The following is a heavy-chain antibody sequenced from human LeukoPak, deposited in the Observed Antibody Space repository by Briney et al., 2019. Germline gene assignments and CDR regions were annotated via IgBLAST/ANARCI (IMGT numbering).Heavy chain of an antibody. CDR3: AGDYNFLTGLNY. J-gene: IGHJ4*02. CDR2: IGRQGDSDAT. Sequence: GGSLRLSCAASGLTFSGSGIHWVRQASGKGLEWLGRIGRQGDSDATRYAASLKGKLTISRDDSRNTAYLQMNSLKTEDTAVYYCAGDYNFLTGLNYWGQGTLVTVSS. CDR1: GLTFSGSG. D-gene: IGHD3-9*01. V-gene: IGHV3-73*01.